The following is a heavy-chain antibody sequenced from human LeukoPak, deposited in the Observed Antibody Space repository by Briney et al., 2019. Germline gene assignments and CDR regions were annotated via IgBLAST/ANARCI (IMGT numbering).Heavy chain of an antibody. CDR1: GFTFSDYY. D-gene: IGHD6-13*01. CDR3: ARSSSWFPSYSAY. V-gene: IGHV3-11*01. CDR2: ISGSGSTI. J-gene: IGHJ4*02. Sequence: GGSLRLSCAASGFTFSDYYMSWIRQAPGRGLEWVSYISGSGSTIYYADSVKGRFTISRDNAKNSLYLQMSSLRAEDTAVYYCARSSSWFPSYSAYWGQGTLVTVSS.